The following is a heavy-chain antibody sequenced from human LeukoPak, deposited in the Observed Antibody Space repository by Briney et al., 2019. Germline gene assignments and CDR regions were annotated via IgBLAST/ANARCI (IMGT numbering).Heavy chain of an antibody. V-gene: IGHV3-21*01. D-gene: IGHD6-13*01. CDR2: ISGSSTYI. CDR1: GFTFSSYS. J-gene: IGHJ3*02. Sequence: KPGGSLRLSCAASGFTFSSYSMNWVRQAPGKGLEWVSSISGSSTYIYYADSVKGRFTISRDNAKNTLYLQMNSLRVEDTAVYYCARVGYSRTWHSGSAFDIWGQGTMVTVSS. CDR3: ARVGYSRTWHSGSAFDI.